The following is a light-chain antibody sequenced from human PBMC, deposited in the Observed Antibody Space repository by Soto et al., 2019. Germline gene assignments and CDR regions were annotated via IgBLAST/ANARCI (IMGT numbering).Light chain of an antibody. CDR3: QQYGSSPT. CDR2: GAS. Sequence: EIVLTQSPGTLPLSPGERATLSCRASQSVSSSYLAWYQQKPGQAPRLLIYGASSRATGIPDRFSGSGSGTDFTLTISRLEPEDFAVYYCQQYGSSPTFGPGTKVDIK. J-gene: IGKJ3*01. CDR1: QSVSSSY. V-gene: IGKV3-20*01.